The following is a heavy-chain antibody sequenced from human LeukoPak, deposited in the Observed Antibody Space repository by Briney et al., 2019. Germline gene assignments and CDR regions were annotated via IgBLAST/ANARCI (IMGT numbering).Heavy chain of an antibody. CDR3: ARGRGLYSSSSGEGLFDI. CDR2: ISSSSSTI. Sequence: GGSLRLSCAASGFTFSSYSMNWVRQAPGKGLEWVSYISSSSSTIYYADSVKGRFTISRDNAKNSLYLQMNSLRAEDTAVYYCARGRGLYSSSSGEGLFDILGQGTMVTVSS. D-gene: IGHD6-6*01. J-gene: IGHJ3*02. V-gene: IGHV3-48*01. CDR1: GFTFSSYS.